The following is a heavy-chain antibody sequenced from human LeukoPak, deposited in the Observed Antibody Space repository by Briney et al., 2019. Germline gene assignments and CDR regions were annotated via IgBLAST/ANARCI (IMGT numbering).Heavy chain of an antibody. V-gene: IGHV3-23*01. Sequence: GGSLRLSCAASGFPFSSYAMNWVRQAPGKGLEWVSSINGIGGSTYYADSVKGRFTISRDNSENTLYLQMNSLRAEDTAVYYCARDSSSWYGTPYFAYWGQGTLVTVSS. J-gene: IGHJ4*02. CDR3: ARDSSSWYGTPYFAY. CDR2: INGIGGST. CDR1: GFPFSSYA. D-gene: IGHD6-13*01.